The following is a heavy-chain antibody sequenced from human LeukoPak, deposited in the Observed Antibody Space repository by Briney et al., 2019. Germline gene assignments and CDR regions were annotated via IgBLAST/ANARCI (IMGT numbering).Heavy chain of an antibody. CDR2: IVSSGSYL. CDR1: GFTFSGYS. V-gene: IGHV3-21*01. J-gene: IGHJ1*01. D-gene: IGHD3-22*01. Sequence: GGSLRLSCAASGFTFSGYSLNWVRQAPGKGLEWVSSIVSSGSYLYYADSVKGRFTISRDNAMNSLYLQMNSLRAEDTAVYYCARDLSHYDSSGYFQYWGQGTLVTVSS. CDR3: ARDLSHYDSSGYFQY.